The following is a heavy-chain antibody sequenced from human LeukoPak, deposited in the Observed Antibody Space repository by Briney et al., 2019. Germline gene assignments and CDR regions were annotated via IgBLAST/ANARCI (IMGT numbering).Heavy chain of an antibody. CDR2: IYRGST. CDR1: GGSISNYY. J-gene: IGHJ4*02. CDR3: ARNAAISAAGTALFDS. V-gene: IGHV4-59*08. Sequence: SETLALTCTVSGGSISNYYWSWIRQSPGKGLDWIGYIYRGSTNYNPSLKSRVTISVDTSKNQVSLKLTSATATDQAVYYCARNAAISAAGTALFDSWGQGTLVTVSS. D-gene: IGHD6-13*01.